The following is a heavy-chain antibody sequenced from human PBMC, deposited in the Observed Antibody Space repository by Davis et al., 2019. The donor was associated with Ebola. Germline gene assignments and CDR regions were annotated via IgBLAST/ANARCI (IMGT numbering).Heavy chain of an antibody. CDR1: GNSFTNLW. D-gene: IGHD2-2*01. J-gene: IGHJ3*02. CDR2: IYPDDSDT. V-gene: IGHV5-51*01. Sequence: GESLKISCKGSGNSFTNLWIGWVRQVPGKGLEWVGVIYPDDSDTRYSPSFQGQVTISADKSITTAYLQWSSLKASDTAMYYCARRTVPAARVDAFAIWGQGTMVTVSS. CDR3: ARRTVPAARVDAFAI.